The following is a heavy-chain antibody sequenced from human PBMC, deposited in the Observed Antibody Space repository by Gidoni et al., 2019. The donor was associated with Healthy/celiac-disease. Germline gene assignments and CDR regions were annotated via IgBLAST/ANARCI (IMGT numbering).Heavy chain of an antibody. Sequence: VQLVESGGGLVQPGGSLRLSCTASGFTFSSYWMSWVRQAPGKGLEWVANIKQDGSEKYYVDSVKGRFTISRDNAKNSLYLQMNSLRAEDTAVYYCARDFTYEGDFDWLLLSSNYYYGMDVWGQGTTVTVSS. J-gene: IGHJ6*02. CDR3: ARDFTYEGDFDWLLLSSNYYYGMDV. V-gene: IGHV3-7*01. D-gene: IGHD3-9*01. CDR1: GFTFSSYW. CDR2: IKQDGSEK.